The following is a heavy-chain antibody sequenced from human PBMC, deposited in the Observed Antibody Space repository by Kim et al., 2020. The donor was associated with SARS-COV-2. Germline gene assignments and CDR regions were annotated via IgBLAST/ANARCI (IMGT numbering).Heavy chain of an antibody. J-gene: IGHJ4*02. D-gene: IGHD3-10*01. CDR2: NK. CDR3: ARGYYYAMDY. V-gene: IGHV3-33*01. Sequence: NKYYADSVKGRFTSSRDNSKNTLYLQRNSLRAEDTAVYYCARGYYYAMDYWGQGTLVTVAS.